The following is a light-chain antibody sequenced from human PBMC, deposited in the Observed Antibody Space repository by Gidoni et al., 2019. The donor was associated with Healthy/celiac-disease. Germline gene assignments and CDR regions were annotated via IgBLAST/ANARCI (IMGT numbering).Light chain of an antibody. Sequence: ISCTGSSSNIGAGYDVHWYQQLPGTAPKLLIYGNSNRPSGVPDRFSGSKSGTSASLAITGLQAEDEADYYCQSYDSSLSGVVFGGGTKLTVL. V-gene: IGLV1-40*01. CDR1: SSNIGAGYD. CDR3: QSYDSSLSGVV. J-gene: IGLJ2*01. CDR2: GNS.